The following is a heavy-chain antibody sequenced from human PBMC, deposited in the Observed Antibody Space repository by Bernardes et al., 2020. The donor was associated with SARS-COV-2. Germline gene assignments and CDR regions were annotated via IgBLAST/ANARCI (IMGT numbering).Heavy chain of an antibody. CDR2: IHDSGSS. V-gene: IGHV4-39*01. CDR1: GGSISNSFYY. D-gene: IGHD1-26*01. Sequence: SETLSLTCSVSGGSISNSFYYWGWIRQSPGKGLEWIGSIHDSGSSFYNPSLKSRLTISVDPSKRQFSLKLRSLTAADTAVYYCARQRRSGSYYGGGYFDSWGQGTLVTVSS. CDR3: ARQRRSGSYYGGGYFDS. J-gene: IGHJ4*02.